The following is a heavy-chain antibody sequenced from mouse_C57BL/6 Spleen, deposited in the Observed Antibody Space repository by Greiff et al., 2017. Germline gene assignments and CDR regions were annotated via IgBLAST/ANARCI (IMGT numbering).Heavy chain of an antibody. J-gene: IGHJ1*03. CDR1: GYSITSGYY. D-gene: IGHD1-1*01. V-gene: IGHV3-6*01. CDR2: ISYDGSN. CDR3: SYYGSSYWYFDV. Sequence: EVKLMESGPGLVKPSQSLSLTCSVTGYSITSGYYWNWIRQFPGNKLEWMGYISYDGSNNYNPSLKNRSSITRDTSKNQFFLKLNSVTTEDTATYYCSYYGSSYWYFDVWGTGTTVTVSS.